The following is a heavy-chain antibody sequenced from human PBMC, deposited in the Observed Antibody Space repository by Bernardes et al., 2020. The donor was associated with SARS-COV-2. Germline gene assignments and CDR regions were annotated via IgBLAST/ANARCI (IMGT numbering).Heavy chain of an antibody. V-gene: IGHV3-33*08. CDR3: ARDGRYCSSTSCRPTSGMDV. CDR2: IWYDGSNK. CDR1: GFTFSSYG. J-gene: IGHJ6*02. D-gene: IGHD2-2*01. Sequence: VGSLSRSCAASGFTFSSYGMHWVRQAPGKGLEWVAVIWYDGSNKYYADSVKGRFTISRDNSKNTLYLQMNSLRAEDTAVYYCARDGRYCSSTSCRPTSGMDVWGQGTTVTVSS.